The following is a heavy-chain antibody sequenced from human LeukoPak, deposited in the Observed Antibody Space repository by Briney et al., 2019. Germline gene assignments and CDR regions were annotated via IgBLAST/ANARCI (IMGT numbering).Heavy chain of an antibody. Sequence: GGSLRLSCAASGFTFSSYSMNWVRQAPGKGLEWVSYISSGSGSIYYADSVKGRFTISRDNAKNSVFLQMNSLRAEDTAVYYCARLPAYCSSTSCYYDYWGQGTLVTVSS. V-gene: IGHV3-48*04. CDR1: GFTFSSYS. CDR3: ARLPAYCSSTSCYYDY. D-gene: IGHD2-2*01. CDR2: ISSGSGSI. J-gene: IGHJ4*02.